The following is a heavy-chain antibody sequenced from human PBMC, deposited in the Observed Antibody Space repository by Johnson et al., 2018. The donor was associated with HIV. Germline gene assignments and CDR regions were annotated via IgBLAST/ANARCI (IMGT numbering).Heavy chain of an antibody. V-gene: IGHV3-9*03. D-gene: IGHD5-12*01. CDR3: ASEVYRDAFDI. CDR2: ISWNSGSI. J-gene: IGHJ3*02. CDR1: GFTFDDYA. Sequence: EVQLVESGGGSVQPGRSLRLSCAASGFTFDDYAMHWVRQAPGKGLEWVSGISWNSGSIGYANSVKGRFTISRDNSKNTLYLQMGSLRAEDMAVYYCASEVYRDAFDIWGQGTMVTVSS.